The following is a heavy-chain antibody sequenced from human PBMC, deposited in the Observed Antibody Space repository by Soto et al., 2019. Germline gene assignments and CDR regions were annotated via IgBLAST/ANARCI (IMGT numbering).Heavy chain of an antibody. Sequence: SETLSLTCTVSGGSISSYYWSWIRQPPGKGLEWIGYIYYSGRTNYNPSLKSRVTISVDTSKNQFSLKLSSVTAADTAVYYCARGKGTGYYYGMDVWAKGPRSPSP. CDR2: IYYSGRT. D-gene: IGHD3-10*01. J-gene: IGHJ6*02. CDR3: ARGKGTGYYYGMDV. V-gene: IGHV4-59*12. CDR1: GGSISSYY.